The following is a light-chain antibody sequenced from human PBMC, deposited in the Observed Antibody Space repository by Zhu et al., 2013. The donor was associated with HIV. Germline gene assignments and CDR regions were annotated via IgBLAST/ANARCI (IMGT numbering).Light chain of an antibody. J-gene: IGKJ5*01. Sequence: EIVLTQSPATLSLSPGERATLSCRASQSVKNYLAWYQQKPGQAPRLLIYGASSRATGIPDRFSGSGSGTDFTLTISRLEPEDFAVYYCQQYDSSPITFGQGTRLEIQ. CDR1: QSVKNY. CDR3: QQYDSSPIT. V-gene: IGKV3-20*01. CDR2: GAS.